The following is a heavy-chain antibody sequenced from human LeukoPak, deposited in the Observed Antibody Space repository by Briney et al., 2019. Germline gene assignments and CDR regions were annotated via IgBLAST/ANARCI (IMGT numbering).Heavy chain of an antibody. CDR3: ARRHGGDAFDI. J-gene: IGHJ3*02. CDR1: GFTFSSYS. V-gene: IGHV3-21*01. Sequence: GGSLRLSCAVSGFTFSSYSMNWVRQAPGKGLEWVSSISSSSSYIYYADSVKGRFTISRDNAKNSLYLQMNSLRAEDTAVYYCARRHGGDAFDIWGQGTMVTVSS. CDR2: ISSSSSYI.